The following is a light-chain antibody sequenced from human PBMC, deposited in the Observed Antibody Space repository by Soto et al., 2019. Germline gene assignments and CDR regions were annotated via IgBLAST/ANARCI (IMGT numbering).Light chain of an antibody. CDR2: DVT. V-gene: IGLV2-14*01. J-gene: IGLJ1*01. CDR3: CSYTSSYTRV. Sequence: QSVLTQPASVSGSPGQSITISCTGTSSDVGGYNYVSWYQQHPGKAPKLMIYDVTTRPSGVSNRFSGSKSGNTASLTISGLQTEDGADYYCCSYTSSYTRVFGTGTKVTVL. CDR1: SSDVGGYNY.